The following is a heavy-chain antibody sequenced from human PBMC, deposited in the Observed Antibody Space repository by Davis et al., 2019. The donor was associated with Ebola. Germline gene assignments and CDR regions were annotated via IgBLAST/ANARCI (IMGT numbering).Heavy chain of an antibody. CDR3: ATYPKGDTSVFDY. CDR1: GIFFTSHF. CDR2: IIGDDSIT. V-gene: IGHV3-23*01. J-gene: IGHJ4*02. Sequence: GESLKISCTASGIFFTSHFMSWIRQAPGKGLEWVSTIIGDDSITDYADSVKGRFTISRDNSRKTLYLEMNSLRAEDTAIYYCATYPKGDTSVFDYWGQGTRVTVSS. D-gene: IGHD5/OR15-5a*01.